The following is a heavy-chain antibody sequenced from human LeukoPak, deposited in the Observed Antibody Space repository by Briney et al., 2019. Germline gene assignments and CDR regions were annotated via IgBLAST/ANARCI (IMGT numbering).Heavy chain of an antibody. D-gene: IGHD1-20*01. CDR1: GGTFSSYA. V-gene: IGHV1-69*06. J-gene: IGHJ6*03. CDR2: IIPIFGTA. CDR3: AARQFNWNEGPSYMDV. Sequence: GASVKVSCKASGGTFSSYAISWVRQAPGQGLEWMGGIIPIFGTANYAQKFQGRVTITADKSTSTAYMELSSLRSEDTAVYYCAARQFNWNEGPSYMDVWGKGTTVTVSS.